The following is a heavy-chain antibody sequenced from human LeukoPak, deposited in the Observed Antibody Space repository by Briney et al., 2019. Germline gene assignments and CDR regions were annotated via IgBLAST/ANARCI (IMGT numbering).Heavy chain of an antibody. D-gene: IGHD3-22*01. V-gene: IGHV3-20*04. J-gene: IGHJ4*02. CDR3: ARDMYYYDSSGYYY. CDR1: GFTFGDYA. CDR2: INWNGGST. Sequence: PGGSLRLSCTASGFTFGDYAMSWVRQAPGKGLEWVSGINWNGGSTGYADSVKGRFTISRDNAKNSLYLQMNSLRAEDTAVYYCARDMYYYDSSGYYYWGQGTLVTVSS.